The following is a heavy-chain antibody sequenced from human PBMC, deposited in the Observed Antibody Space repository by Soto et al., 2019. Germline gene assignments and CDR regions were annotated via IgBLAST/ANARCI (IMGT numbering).Heavy chain of an antibody. D-gene: IGHD3-22*01. Sequence: SETLSLTCTVSGGSVSSGSYYWSWIRQPPGKGLEWIGYIYYSGSTNYNPSLKSRVTISVDTSKNQFSLKLSSVTAADTAVYYCARVMYYYDSSGAIYAFDIWGQGTMVTVSS. V-gene: IGHV4-61*01. J-gene: IGHJ3*02. CDR3: ARVMYYYDSSGAIYAFDI. CDR1: GGSVSSGSYY. CDR2: IYYSGST.